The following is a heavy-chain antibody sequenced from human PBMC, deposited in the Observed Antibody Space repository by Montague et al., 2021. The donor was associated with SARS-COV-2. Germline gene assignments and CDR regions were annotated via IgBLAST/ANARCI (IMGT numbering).Heavy chain of an antibody. J-gene: IGHJ4*02. CDR1: GGSIRSSSYY. D-gene: IGHD3-9*01. CDR3: ARHRITIFLGRMFDY. CDR2: IYYSGXT. Sequence: SETLSLTCTVSGGSIRSSSYYWGWIRQPPGKGLEWFGSIYYSGXTXYXXXXKXRVTISVDTSKNQFSLKLSSVTAADTAVYYCARHRITIFLGRMFDYWGQGTQVTVSS. V-gene: IGHV4-39*01.